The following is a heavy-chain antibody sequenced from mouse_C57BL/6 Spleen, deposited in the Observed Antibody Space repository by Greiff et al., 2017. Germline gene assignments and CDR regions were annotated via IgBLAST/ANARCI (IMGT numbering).Heavy chain of an antibody. CDR1: GFTFTDYY. D-gene: IGHD1-1*01. CDR2: CYPYNGGT. CDR3: AREYYYGSSWFAY. Sequence: EVQLQQSGPVLVKPGPSVKISCKASGFTFTDYYMHWVKQSNGKSLEWIGLCYPYNGGTSYNQKFKGKATLTVDTSSSTAYMELNSLTSEDSAVYYCAREYYYGSSWFAYWGQGTLVTVST. J-gene: IGHJ3*01. V-gene: IGHV1-36*01.